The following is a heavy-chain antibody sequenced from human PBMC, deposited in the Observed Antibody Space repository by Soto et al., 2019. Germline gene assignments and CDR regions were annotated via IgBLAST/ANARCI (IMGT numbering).Heavy chain of an antibody. CDR2: IYSSGST. J-gene: IGHJ5*02. CDR1: GGTLSGYY. Sequence: PSETLSLTCTVTGGTLSGYYWTWIRQSAGGGLEWIGRIYSSGSTNYNPSLKSRVTISLDTSMSHFSLRLRSVSAADTAVYYCARGQRFSDWFDPWGHGTLATVSS. V-gene: IGHV4-4*07. CDR3: ARGQRFSDWFDP. D-gene: IGHD3-3*01.